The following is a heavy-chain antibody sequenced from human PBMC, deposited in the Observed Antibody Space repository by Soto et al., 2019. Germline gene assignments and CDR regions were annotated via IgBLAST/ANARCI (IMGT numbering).Heavy chain of an antibody. CDR1: GFTFSSYG. V-gene: IGHV3-30*18. J-gene: IGHJ6*02. D-gene: IGHD2-2*01. Sequence: PVGSLRLSCAASGFTFSSYGMHWVRQAPGKGLEWVAVISYDGSNKYYADSVKGRFTISRDNSKNTLYLQMNSLRAEDTAVYYCAKEGYCSSTSCYPYYYYYGMGVWGQGTTVTVSS. CDR2: ISYDGSNK. CDR3: AKEGYCSSTSCYPYYYYYGMGV.